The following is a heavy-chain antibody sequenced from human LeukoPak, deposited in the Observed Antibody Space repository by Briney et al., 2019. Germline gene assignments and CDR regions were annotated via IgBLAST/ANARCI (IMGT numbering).Heavy chain of an antibody. CDR2: IYTSGST. V-gene: IGHV4-4*07. CDR1: GGSISSYY. J-gene: IGHJ6*02. D-gene: IGHD4-17*01. Sequence: SETLSLTCTVSGGSISSYYWSWIRQPAGKGLEWIGRIYTSGSTNYNPSLKSRVTMSVDTSKNQFSLKLSSVTAADTAVYYCARGSDYGDENYYYYYGMDVWGQGTTVTVSS. CDR3: ARGSDYGDENYYYYYGMDV.